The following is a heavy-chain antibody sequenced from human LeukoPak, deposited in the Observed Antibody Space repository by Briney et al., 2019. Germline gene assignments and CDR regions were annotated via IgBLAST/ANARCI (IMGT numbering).Heavy chain of an antibody. CDR1: GFSISDHY. CDR2: VRNKPNGYTT. J-gene: IGHJ4*02. V-gene: IGHV3-72*01. Sequence: GGSLRLSCAASGFSISDHYMDWVSQAQGKGLEWVGRVRNKPNGYTTDYGTSVKGRFTISRDDSKNSLYLQMNSLTSEDTAVYYCTRVRHGDYFDYWGQGTLVSVSS. CDR3: TRVRHGDYFDY. D-gene: IGHD4-17*01.